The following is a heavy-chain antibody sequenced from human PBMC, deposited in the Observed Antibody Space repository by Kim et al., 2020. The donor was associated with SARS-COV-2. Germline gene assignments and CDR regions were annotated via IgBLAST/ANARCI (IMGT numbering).Heavy chain of an antibody. CDR2: INHSGST. CDR1: GGSFSGYY. V-gene: IGHV4-34*01. D-gene: IGHD3-9*01. J-gene: IGHJ4*02. Sequence: SETLSLTCSVYGGSFSGYYWSWIRQPPGKGLEWIGEINHSGSTNYNPSLKSRVTISVDTSKNQFSLKLSSVTAADTAVYYCARGPRYYDILTGYNPRSYYFDYWGQGTLVTVSS. CDR3: ARGPRYYDILTGYNPRSYYFDY.